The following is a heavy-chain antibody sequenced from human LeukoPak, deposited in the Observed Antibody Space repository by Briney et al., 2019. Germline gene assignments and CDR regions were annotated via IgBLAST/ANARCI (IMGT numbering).Heavy chain of an antibody. D-gene: IGHD1-26*01. V-gene: IGHV1-69*04. CDR3: ARDQKVGATPYFGMDV. CDR1: GGTFSSYA. J-gene: IGHJ6*02. Sequence: GASVKVSCKASGGTFSSYAINWVRQAPGQGREWMGRIIPMLGTVNYAQKFQGRVTIIADKFTTTAYMELSSLRSEDTAMYYCARDQKVGATPYFGMDVWGQGTTVTVSS. CDR2: IIPMLGTV.